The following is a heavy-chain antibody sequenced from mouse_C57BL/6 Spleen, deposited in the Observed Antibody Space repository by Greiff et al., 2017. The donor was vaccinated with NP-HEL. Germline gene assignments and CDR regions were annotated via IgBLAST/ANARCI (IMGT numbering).Heavy chain of an antibody. CDR3: ARVLYYDYFLYYAMDY. D-gene: IGHD2-4*01. J-gene: IGHJ4*01. Sequence: QVQLKESGAELVKPGASVKISCKASGYAFSSYWMNWVKQRPGKGLEWIGQIYPGDGDTNYNGKFKGKATLTADKSSSTAYMQLSSLTSEDSAVYFCARVLYYDYFLYYAMDYWGQGTSVTVSS. CDR1: GYAFSSYW. V-gene: IGHV1-80*01. CDR2: IYPGDGDT.